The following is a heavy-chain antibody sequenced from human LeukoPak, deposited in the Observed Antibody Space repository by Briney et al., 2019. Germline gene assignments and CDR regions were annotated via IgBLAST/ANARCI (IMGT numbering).Heavy chain of an antibody. CDR2: MNDDGTIT. D-gene: IGHD5-18*01. CDR3: ASSRVYGYHDY. CDR1: GFTFSSYW. V-gene: IGHV3-74*01. J-gene: IGHJ4*02. Sequence: PGGSLRLSCAASGFTFSSYWMHWFRQAPGKGLVWVSRMNDDGTITTYADSVKGRFTLSRDNSKNTLYLQMNSLRAEDTAVYYCASSRVYGYHDYWGQGTLVTVSS.